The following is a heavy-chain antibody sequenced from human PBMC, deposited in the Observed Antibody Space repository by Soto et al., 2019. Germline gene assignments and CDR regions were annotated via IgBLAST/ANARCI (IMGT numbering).Heavy chain of an antibody. D-gene: IGHD2-15*01. V-gene: IGHV3-30*18. J-gene: IGHJ6*02. Sequence: WGSLRLSCAASGFTFSSYGMHWVRQAPGKGLEWVAVISYDGSNKYYADSVKGRFTISRDNSKNTLYLQMNSLRAEDTAVYYCAKDFAGYCSGGSCYSGWFYYYYYGMDVWGQGTTVTVSS. CDR2: ISYDGSNK. CDR1: GFTFSSYG. CDR3: AKDFAGYCSGGSCYSGWFYYYYYGMDV.